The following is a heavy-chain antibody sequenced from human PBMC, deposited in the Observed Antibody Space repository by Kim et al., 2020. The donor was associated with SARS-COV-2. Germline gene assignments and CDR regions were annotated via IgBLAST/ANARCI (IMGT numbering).Heavy chain of an antibody. Sequence: SVKVSCKASGFTFTSSAMQWVRQARGQRLEWIGWIVVGSGNTNYAQKFQERVTITMDMSTSAAYMELSSLRSKDTAVYHCAGASYYYDSSGYYWEGGFDYWSQGTLVTVSS. CDR3: AGASYYYDSSGYYWEGGFDY. J-gene: IGHJ4*02. CDR2: IVVGSGNT. CDR1: GFTFTSSA. D-gene: IGHD3-22*01. V-gene: IGHV1-58*02.